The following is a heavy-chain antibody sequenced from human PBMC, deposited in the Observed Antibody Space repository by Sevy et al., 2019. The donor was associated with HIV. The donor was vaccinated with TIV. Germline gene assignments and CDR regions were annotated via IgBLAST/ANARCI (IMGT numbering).Heavy chain of an antibody. J-gene: IGHJ4*02. CDR3: TRARVVWGSYRYDDY. V-gene: IGHV3-48*01. D-gene: IGHD3-16*02. CDR2: ISSSSSDI. Sequence: GGSLRLSCAASGFTFSTHDMNWVRQAPGKGLEWISYISSSSSDIYYADSVKGRFSISRDNVGNSLYLQMNSLRAEDTALYYCTRARVVWGSYRYDDYWGQGTLVTVSS. CDR1: GFTFSTHD.